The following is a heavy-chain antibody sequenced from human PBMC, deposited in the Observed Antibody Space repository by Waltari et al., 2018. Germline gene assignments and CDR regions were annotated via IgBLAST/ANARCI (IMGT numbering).Heavy chain of an antibody. CDR3: ARALGSSRRGYYYYGMDV. CDR2: INHSGST. D-gene: IGHD6-13*01. CDR1: GGSFRGYY. J-gene: IGHJ6*02. Sequence: QVQLQQWGAGLLKPSETLSLTCAVYGGSFRGYYWSWIRPPPGKGLEWIGEINHSGSTNYNPSLKSRVTISVDTSKNQFSLKLSSVTAADTAVYYCARALGSSRRGYYYYGMDVWGQGTTVTVSS. V-gene: IGHV4-34*01.